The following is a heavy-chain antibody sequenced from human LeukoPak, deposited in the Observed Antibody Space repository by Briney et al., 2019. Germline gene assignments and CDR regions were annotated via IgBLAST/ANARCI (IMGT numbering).Heavy chain of an antibody. CDR3: AKAVYGDSAFDY. D-gene: IGHD4-17*01. CDR2: ISSSSSYI. CDR1: GFTFSSYS. J-gene: IGHJ4*02. V-gene: IGHV3-21*04. Sequence: GGSLRLSCAASGFTFSSYSMNWVRQAPGKGLEWVSSISSSSSYIYYADSVKGRFTISRDNAKNSLYLQMNSLRAEDTALYYCAKAVYGDSAFDYWGQGTLVTVSS.